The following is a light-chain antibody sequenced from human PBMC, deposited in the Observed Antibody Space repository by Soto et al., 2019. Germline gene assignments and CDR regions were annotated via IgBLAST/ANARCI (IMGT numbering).Light chain of an antibody. V-gene: IGKV3-15*01. CDR3: QQYNNWPPYT. J-gene: IGKJ2*01. CDR2: GAS. CDR1: QSLSSN. Sequence: EIVMTQSPATLSVSPGERATLSCRASQSLSSNLAWYQEKPGQAPRLLIYGASTSATGIPARFSGSGSGTEFTLTIYSLQSEDFAVYYCQQYNNWPPYTFGQGTKLEIK.